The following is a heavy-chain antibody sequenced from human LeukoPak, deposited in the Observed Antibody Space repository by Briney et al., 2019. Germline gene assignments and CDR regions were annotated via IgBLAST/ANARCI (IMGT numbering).Heavy chain of an antibody. CDR1: GFTFSSYA. V-gene: IGHV3-30-3*01. Sequence: GGSLRLSCAASGFTFSSYAMHWVRQAPGKGQEWVAVISYDGSNKYYADSVKGRFTISRDNSKNTLYLQMNSLRAEDTAVYYCARVVVPAAMHGAFDIWGQGTMVTVSS. CDR3: ARVVVPAAMHGAFDI. CDR2: ISYDGSNK. J-gene: IGHJ3*02. D-gene: IGHD2-2*01.